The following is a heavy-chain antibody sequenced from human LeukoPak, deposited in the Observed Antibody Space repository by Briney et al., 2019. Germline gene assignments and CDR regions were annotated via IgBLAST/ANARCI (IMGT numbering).Heavy chain of an antibody. V-gene: IGHV3-7*01. CDR2: MNEDGSGT. J-gene: IGHJ4*02. Sequence: GGSLRLSCAVSGFSIRSSWMSWVRQTPGKGLEWVADMNEDGSGTYYADPVKGRFTVSRDNAKNSLYLQMSSLRAEDTAVYYCARDPAWGAIDYWGQGTLVTVSS. CDR1: GFSIRSSW. D-gene: IGHD7-27*01. CDR3: ARDPAWGAIDY.